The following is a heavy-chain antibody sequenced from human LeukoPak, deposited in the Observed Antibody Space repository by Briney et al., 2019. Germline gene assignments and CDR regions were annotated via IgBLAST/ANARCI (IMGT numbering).Heavy chain of an antibody. CDR2: INHSGST. V-gene: IGHV4-39*07. D-gene: IGHD1-26*01. CDR3: AIGREHY. J-gene: IGHJ4*02. CDR1: GGSISSSSYY. Sequence: SETLSLTCTVSGGSISSSSYYWGWIRQPPGKVLEWIGEINHSGSTNYNPSLKSRVTISVDTSKNQFSLKLSSVTAADTAVYYCAIGREHYWGQGTLVTVSS.